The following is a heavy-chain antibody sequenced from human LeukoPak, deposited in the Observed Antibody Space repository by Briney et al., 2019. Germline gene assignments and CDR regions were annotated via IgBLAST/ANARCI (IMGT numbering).Heavy chain of an antibody. CDR1: EFTFSSYA. Sequence: PGGSLRLSCAASEFTFSSYAMSGVRQAQGKGLEWVSAISGSGGSTYYADSVKGRFTISGDNSKNTLYLQMNSLRVEDTAVYYCAKTPRATVTTNYWGQGTLVTVSS. D-gene: IGHD4-17*01. CDR2: ISGSGGST. V-gene: IGHV3-23*01. CDR3: AKTPRATVTTNY. J-gene: IGHJ4*02.